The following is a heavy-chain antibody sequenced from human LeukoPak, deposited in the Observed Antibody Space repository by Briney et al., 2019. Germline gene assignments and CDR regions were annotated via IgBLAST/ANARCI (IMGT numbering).Heavy chain of an antibody. CDR3: ARHRPIAARAAGWWFDP. Sequence: PGGSLRLSCAASGFTFSSYSMNWVRQAPGKGLEWVSYISSSSSTIYYADSVKGRFTISRDNAKNSLYLQMNSLRAEDTAVYYCARHRPIAARAAGWWFDPWGQGTLVTVSS. V-gene: IGHV3-48*01. J-gene: IGHJ5*02. CDR2: ISSSSSTI. CDR1: GFTFSSYS. D-gene: IGHD6-6*01.